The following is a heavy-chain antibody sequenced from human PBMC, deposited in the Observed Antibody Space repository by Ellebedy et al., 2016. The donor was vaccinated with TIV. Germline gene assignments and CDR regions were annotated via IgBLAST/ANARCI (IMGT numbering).Heavy chain of an antibody. V-gene: IGHV3-30*18. CDR2: ISSDGHDK. Sequence: PGGSLRLSCAASGFTFTYYGMHWVRQTPGKGLEWVAIISSDGHDKNYADSVKCRFTISRDDSKNTLYLQMHSLRAEDTAVYYCAKDREIRSLDWDGLDVWGQGTTVTVSS. D-gene: IGHD3-3*01. CDR1: GFTFTYYG. J-gene: IGHJ6*02. CDR3: AKDREIRSLDWDGLDV.